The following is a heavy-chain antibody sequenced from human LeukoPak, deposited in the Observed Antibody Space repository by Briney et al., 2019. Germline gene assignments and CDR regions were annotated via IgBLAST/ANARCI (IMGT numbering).Heavy chain of an antibody. Sequence: ASVKVSCKASGYTFTSYDINWVRQATGQGLEWMGWMNPNSGNTGYAQKFQGRVTMTRNTSISTAYMELSSLRSEDTAVYYCARSLFTVANDYGDYESWFDPWGQGTLVTVSS. V-gene: IGHV1-8*01. J-gene: IGHJ5*02. CDR2: MNPNSGNT. CDR1: GYTFTSYD. CDR3: ARSLFTVANDYGDYESWFDP. D-gene: IGHD4-17*01.